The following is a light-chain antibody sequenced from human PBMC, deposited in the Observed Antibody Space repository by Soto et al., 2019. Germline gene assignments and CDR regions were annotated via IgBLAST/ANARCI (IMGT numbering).Light chain of an antibody. J-gene: IGKJ1*01. Sequence: EIVMTQSPATLSVSPGERAPLSWRASQSVSSKLAWYQQKPGQAPRLLIYDASIRATGFPARFSGSGSGTEFTLTISSLQSEDFAVYYCLQYSNWPRTFGQGTKVDIK. CDR1: QSVSSK. CDR2: DAS. V-gene: IGKV3-15*01. CDR3: LQYSNWPRT.